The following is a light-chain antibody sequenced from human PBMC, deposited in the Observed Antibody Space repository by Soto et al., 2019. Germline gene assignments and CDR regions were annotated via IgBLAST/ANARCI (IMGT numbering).Light chain of an antibody. CDR2: DAS. V-gene: IGKV1-5*01. Sequence: DIQMTQSPSTLSASVGDRVTITCRASQSISSWLAWYQQKPGKAPKLLIYDASSLESGVPSRFSGSGSGTEITLTISSLQPDDFATYYCQQYNSYSCTFGQGTKVDIK. CDR3: QQYNSYSCT. J-gene: IGKJ1*01. CDR1: QSISSW.